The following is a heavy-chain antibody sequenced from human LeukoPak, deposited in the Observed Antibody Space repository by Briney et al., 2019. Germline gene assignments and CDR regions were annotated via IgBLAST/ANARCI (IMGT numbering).Heavy chain of an antibody. V-gene: IGHV1-69*04. CDR3: ARVPRRGSGTIYYGMDV. J-gene: IGHJ6*02. Sequence: GASVKVSCKASGYTFTSYGISWVRQAPGQGLEWMGRIIPILGIANYAQKFQGRVTITADKSTSTAYMELSSLRSEDTAVYYCARVPRRGSGTIYYGMDVWGQGTTVTVSS. CDR1: GYTFTSYG. D-gene: IGHD3-10*01. CDR2: IIPILGIA.